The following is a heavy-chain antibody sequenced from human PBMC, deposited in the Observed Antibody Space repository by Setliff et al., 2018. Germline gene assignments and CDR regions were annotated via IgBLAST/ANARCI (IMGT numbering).Heavy chain of an antibody. V-gene: IGHV4-4*08. Sequence: PSETLSLTCIVSGGSIGHYYWNWIRQPPGKGLEWIGYVYTSGSTNYNPSLKSRVTISVDTPKNQLSLRLTSVTAADTAVYYCARDPGNGHYMDVWGKGATVTVSS. CDR2: VYTSGST. CDR3: ARDPGNGHYMDV. J-gene: IGHJ6*03. CDR1: GGSIGHYY.